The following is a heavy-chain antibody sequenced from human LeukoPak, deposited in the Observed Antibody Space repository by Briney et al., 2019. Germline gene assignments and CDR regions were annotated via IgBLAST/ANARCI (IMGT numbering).Heavy chain of an antibody. CDR1: GFTFSDDY. CDR3: ARDIAVAGSMSPYFDY. Sequence: GGSLRLSCAASGFTFSDDYMSWIRQAPGKGLERDSYISSSGSTIYYADSVKGRFTISRDNAKNSLYLQMNSLRAEDTAVYYCARDIAVAGSMSPYFDYWGQGTLVTVSS. J-gene: IGHJ4*02. V-gene: IGHV3-11*01. D-gene: IGHD6-19*01. CDR2: ISSSGSTI.